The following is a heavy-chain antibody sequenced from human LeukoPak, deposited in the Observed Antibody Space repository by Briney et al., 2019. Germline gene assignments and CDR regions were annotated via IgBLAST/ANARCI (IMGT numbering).Heavy chain of an antibody. Sequence: SETLSLTCTVSGGSISSFYWSWIRQPPGKGLEWIGYIYYSGNTNYNPSLKSRVTLSVDTSKNQFSLKLSSVTAADTADYYCAREDPQTTVPEGMDVWGQGTTVTVSS. V-gene: IGHV4-59*01. CDR1: GGSISSFY. J-gene: IGHJ6*02. CDR3: AREDPQTTVPEGMDV. D-gene: IGHD4-17*01. CDR2: IYYSGNT.